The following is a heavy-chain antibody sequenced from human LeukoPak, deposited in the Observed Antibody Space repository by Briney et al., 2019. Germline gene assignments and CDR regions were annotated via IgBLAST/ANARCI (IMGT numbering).Heavy chain of an antibody. V-gene: IGHV4-30-2*01. Sequence: SQTLSLTCAVSGGSISSGGYSWSWIRQPPGKGLEWIGYIYHSGSTYYNPSLKSRVTIPVDRSKNQFSLKLSSVTAADTAVYYCARAMYGQRGFFDYWGQGTLVTVSS. D-gene: IGHD2-8*01. CDR1: GGSISSGGYS. CDR2: IYHSGST. CDR3: ARAMYGQRGFFDY. J-gene: IGHJ4*02.